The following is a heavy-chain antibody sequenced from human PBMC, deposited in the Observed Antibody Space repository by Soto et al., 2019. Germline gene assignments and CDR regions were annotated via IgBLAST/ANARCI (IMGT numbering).Heavy chain of an antibody. CDR1: GGTFSSYA. CDR2: IIPIFGTA. J-gene: IGHJ2*01. D-gene: IGHD6-13*01. V-gene: IGHV1-69*13. Sequence: SVKVSCKASGGTFSSYAISWVRQAPGQGLEWMGGIIPIFGTANYAQKFQGRVTIAADESTSTAYMELSSLRSEDTAVYYCAREGYSSSYWYFDLWGRGTLVTVSS. CDR3: AREGYSSSYWYFDL.